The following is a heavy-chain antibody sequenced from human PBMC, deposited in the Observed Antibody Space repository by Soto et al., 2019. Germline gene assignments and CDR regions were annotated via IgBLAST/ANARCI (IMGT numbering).Heavy chain of an antibody. CDR3: AKDRHYGSGTYSDSYLDY. D-gene: IGHD3-10*01. Sequence: EVQLLESGGGLVQPGGSLILSCGGSGFTFHSYAMTWVRQAPGKGLAWVSAISGSGGTTYYANSVKGRFTISRDQSKDTLYLQMNRLRAEDTAIYYCAKDRHYGSGTYSDSYLDYWGQGTLVTVSS. J-gene: IGHJ4*02. V-gene: IGHV3-23*01. CDR1: GFTFHSYA. CDR2: ISGSGGTT.